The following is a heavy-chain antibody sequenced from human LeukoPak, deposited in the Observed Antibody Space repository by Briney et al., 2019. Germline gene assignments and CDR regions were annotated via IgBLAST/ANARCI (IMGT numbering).Heavy chain of an antibody. J-gene: IGHJ4*02. V-gene: IGHV3-23*01. Sequence: PGGSLRLSCAASGFTFSSYAMGWVRQAPGKGLEWVSGLSGSGSTTYCADSVKGRFTISRDNSKNTLYLQMSSLIAEDTAVYYCAKATSSSGWGTHFDYWGQGTLVTVSS. D-gene: IGHD6-19*01. CDR2: LSGSGSTT. CDR1: GFTFSSYA. CDR3: AKATSSSGWGTHFDY.